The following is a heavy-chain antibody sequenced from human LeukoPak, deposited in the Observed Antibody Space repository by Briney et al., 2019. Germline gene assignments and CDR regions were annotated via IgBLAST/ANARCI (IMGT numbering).Heavy chain of an antibody. D-gene: IGHD2-2*01. Sequence: GGSLRLSCAASGFTVSSNYMNWVRQDPGKGLEWVSVMYSGGSTFYGDSVKGRFTISRDNSMNTLYLQMNSLRVDDTAVYYCAREQVVVGRGYYGMDVWGQGTTVTVSS. J-gene: IGHJ6*02. CDR2: MYSGGST. V-gene: IGHV3-66*01. CDR1: GFTVSSNY. CDR3: AREQVVVGRGYYGMDV.